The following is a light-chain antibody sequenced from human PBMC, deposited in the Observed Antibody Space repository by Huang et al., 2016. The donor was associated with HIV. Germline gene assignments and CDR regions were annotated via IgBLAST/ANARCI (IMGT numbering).Light chain of an antibody. CDR1: QSLVHDNGYSY. Sequence: DIVMPQSPLFLPVTPGEPASISCRSSQSLVHDNGYSYLDWYLQKPGQSPQVLSYMASVRAPGIADRFSGGGSGTNFTLEINRVDAEDVGTYYCMQSLQSLTFGGGTRLEIK. J-gene: IGKJ4*01. CDR2: MAS. CDR3: MQSLQSLT. V-gene: IGKV2-28*01.